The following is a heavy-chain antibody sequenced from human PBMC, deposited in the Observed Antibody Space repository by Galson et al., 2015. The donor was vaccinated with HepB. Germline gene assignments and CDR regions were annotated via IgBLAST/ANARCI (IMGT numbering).Heavy chain of an antibody. J-gene: IGHJ4*02. V-gene: IGHV3-15*01. CDR2: IKNKADGGTT. CDR1: GFTLSNAW. Sequence: SLRLSCAASGFTLSNAWMGWVRQAPGKGLEWVALIKNKADGGTTDYATPVKGRFTISRDDLKNTLYLEMDSLNTEGTAVYYCTTITMILVHPVYWGQGTLVTVAS. CDR3: TTITMILVHPVY. D-gene: IGHD3-22*01.